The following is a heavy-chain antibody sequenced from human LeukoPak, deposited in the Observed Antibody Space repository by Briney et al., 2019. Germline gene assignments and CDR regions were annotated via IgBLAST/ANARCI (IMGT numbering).Heavy chain of an antibody. CDR3: AKENYGDSTGGRFQH. CDR1: GFTSSSYA. J-gene: IGHJ1*01. Sequence: HPGGSLRLSCAAPGFTSSSYAMSWVRQTPVKGLEWVSVISGSGGSTYYADSVKGRFTISRVNSKNTLYLQMNSLRAEDTAVYYCAKENYGDSTGGRFQHWGQGTLVTVSS. CDR2: ISGSGGST. V-gene: IGHV3-23*01. D-gene: IGHD4-17*01.